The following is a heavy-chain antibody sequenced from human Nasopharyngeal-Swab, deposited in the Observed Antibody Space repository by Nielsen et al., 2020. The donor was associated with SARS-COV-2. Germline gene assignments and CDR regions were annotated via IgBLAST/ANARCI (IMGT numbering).Heavy chain of an antibody. V-gene: IGHV4-38-2*02. Sequence: WLRQPPGKGLEWIGSLYHSGSTYYNPSLKSRVTISVDTSKNQFSLKLSSVTAADTAVYYCARDLGDYGDYALDPWGQGTLVTVSS. CDR3: ARDLGDYGDYALDP. CDR2: LYHSGST. J-gene: IGHJ5*02. D-gene: IGHD4-17*01.